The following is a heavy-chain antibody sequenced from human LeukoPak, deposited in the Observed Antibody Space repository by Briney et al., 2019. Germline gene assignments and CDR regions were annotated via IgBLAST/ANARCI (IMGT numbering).Heavy chain of an antibody. V-gene: IGHV4-59*01. D-gene: IGHD5-24*01. CDR1: GGSISSYY. CDR3: ARDNRDGYTRGLLQR. J-gene: IGHJ1*01. CDR2: IYYSGST. Sequence: SETLSLTCTVSGGSISSYYWSWIRQPPGKGLEWIGYIYYSGSTNYNPSLKSRVTISVDTSKNQFSLKLSSVTAADTAVYYCARDNRDGYTRGLLQRWGQGTLVTVSS.